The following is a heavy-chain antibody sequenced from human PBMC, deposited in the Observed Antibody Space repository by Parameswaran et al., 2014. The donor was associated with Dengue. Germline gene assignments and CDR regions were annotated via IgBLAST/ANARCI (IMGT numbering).Heavy chain of an antibody. CDR2: IYYSGST. J-gene: IGHJ6*03. CDR3: AGIRRADCSSTSCYTSLEDYYYYMDV. D-gene: IGHD2-2*02. V-gene: IGHV4-59*01. Sequence: RWIRQPPGKGLEWIGYIYYSGSTNYNPSLKSRVTISVDTSKNQFSLKLSSVTAADTAVYYCAGIRRADCSSTSCYTSLEDYYYYMDVWGKGTTVTVSS.